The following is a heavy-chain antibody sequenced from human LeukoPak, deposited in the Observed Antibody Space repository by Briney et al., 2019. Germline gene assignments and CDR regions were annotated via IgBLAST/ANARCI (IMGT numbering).Heavy chain of an antibody. Sequence: ASVKVSCKASGYTFTSYGISWVRHAPGQGLEWMGWISAYNGNTNYAQKLQGRVTMTTDTSTSTAYMELRSLRSDDTAVYYCAGDQGPVDTAMVTSDYWGQGTLVTVSS. CDR2: ISAYNGNT. D-gene: IGHD5-18*01. CDR3: AGDQGPVDTAMVTSDY. V-gene: IGHV1-18*01. J-gene: IGHJ4*02. CDR1: GYTFTSYG.